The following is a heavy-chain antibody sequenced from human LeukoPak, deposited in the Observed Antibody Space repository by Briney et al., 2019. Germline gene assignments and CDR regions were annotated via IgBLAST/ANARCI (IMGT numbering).Heavy chain of an antibody. J-gene: IGHJ1*01. D-gene: IGHD3-22*01. Sequence: SETLSLTCTVSGGSISSYYWSWIRQPAGKGLEWIGRIYTSGSTNYNPSLKSRVTMSVDTSKNQFSLKLSSVTAADTAVYYCARELTYYYDSSGYSLGYFQHWGQGTLVTVFS. V-gene: IGHV4-4*07. CDR2: IYTSGST. CDR1: GGSISSYY. CDR3: ARELTYYYDSSGYSLGYFQH.